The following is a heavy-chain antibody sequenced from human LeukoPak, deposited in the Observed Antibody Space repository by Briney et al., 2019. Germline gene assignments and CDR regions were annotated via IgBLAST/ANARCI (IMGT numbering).Heavy chain of an antibody. CDR3: ARGADDYFDY. V-gene: IGHV3-30*03. Sequence: PGRSLRLSCAASGFTFSSYGMHWVRQAPGKGLEWVAVISYDGSNKYYADSVKGRFTISRDNSKNTLYLQMNSLRAEDTAVYYCARGADDYFDYWGQGTLVTVSS. CDR1: GFTFSSYG. CDR2: ISYDGSNK. J-gene: IGHJ4*02.